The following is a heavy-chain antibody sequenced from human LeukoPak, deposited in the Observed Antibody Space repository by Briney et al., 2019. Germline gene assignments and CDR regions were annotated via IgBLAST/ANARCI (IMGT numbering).Heavy chain of an antibody. CDR2: MNPNSGNT. J-gene: IGHJ4*02. D-gene: IGHD5-12*01. CDR3: ARGDSGYDEYYFDY. Sequence: GASVKVSCKASGYTFTSYDINWVRQATGQGLEWMGWMNPNSGNTGYAQKFQGGVTMTRNTSISTAYMELSSLRSEDTAVYYCARGDSGYDEYYFDYWGQGTLVTVSS. V-gene: IGHV1-8*01. CDR1: GYTFTSYD.